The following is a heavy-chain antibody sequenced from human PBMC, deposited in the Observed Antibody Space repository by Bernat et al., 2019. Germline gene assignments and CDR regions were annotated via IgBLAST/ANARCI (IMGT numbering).Heavy chain of an antibody. D-gene: IGHD4-17*01. J-gene: IGHJ3*02. CDR3: ARVEGAYVDFDI. CDR2: IYYSGNT. Sequence: QVQLQESGPGLVKPSQTLSRICTVSGGSISTGDYYWSWIRQHPGKGLEWIGYIYYSGNTYYNPSLKSRVTISVDTSKNQFSLKLSSVTAADTAVYFCARVEGAYVDFDIWGQGTMVTVSS. CDR1: GGSISTGDYY. V-gene: IGHV4-31*03.